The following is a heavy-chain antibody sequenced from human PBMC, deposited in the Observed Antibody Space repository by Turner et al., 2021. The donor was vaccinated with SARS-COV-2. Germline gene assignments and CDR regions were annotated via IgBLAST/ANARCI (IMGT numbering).Heavy chain of an antibody. Sequence: QVQLVQSGAEVKKPGSSVKVSCKAYGRTFSRYGISCLRQDPGQGLEWMGRIIPILGIGNYAQKFQSRVTITADKSTSTAYMELSSLISEDTAVYYCARDLGGYNWNWGVTSYYGMDVWGQGTTVTVSS. D-gene: IGHD1-7*01. V-gene: IGHV1-69*04. CDR2: IIPILGIG. J-gene: IGHJ6*02. CDR1: GRTFSRYG. CDR3: ARDLGGYNWNWGVTSYYGMDV.